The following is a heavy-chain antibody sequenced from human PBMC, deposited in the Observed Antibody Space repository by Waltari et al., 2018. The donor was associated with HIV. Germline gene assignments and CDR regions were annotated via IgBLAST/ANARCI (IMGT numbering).Heavy chain of an antibody. Sequence: QVQLQQWGAGLLKPSETLSLTCAVYGGSFSGYYWSWIRQPPGKGLEWLGEINHSGSTNYNPSLKSRVTISVETSKNQFSLKLSSVTAAYTAVYYCASIAAAGTQVDWFDPWGQGTLVTVSS. CDR3: ASIAAAGTQVDWFDP. D-gene: IGHD6-13*01. CDR2: INHSGST. J-gene: IGHJ5*02. CDR1: GGSFSGYY. V-gene: IGHV4-34*01.